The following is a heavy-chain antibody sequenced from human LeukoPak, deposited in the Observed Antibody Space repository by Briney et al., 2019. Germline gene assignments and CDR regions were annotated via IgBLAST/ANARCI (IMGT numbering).Heavy chain of an antibody. CDR2: INHSGST. V-gene: IGHV4-34*01. CDR3: ARDHRGSVLAAMGRSYYYYMDV. J-gene: IGHJ6*03. CDR1: GGSFSGYY. D-gene: IGHD2-2*01. Sequence: SETLSLTCAVYGGSFSGYYWSWIRQPPGKGLEWIGEINHSGSTNYNPSLKSRVTISVDTSKNQFSLKLSSVTAADTAVYYCARDHRGSVLAAMGRSYYYYMDVWGKGTTVTISS.